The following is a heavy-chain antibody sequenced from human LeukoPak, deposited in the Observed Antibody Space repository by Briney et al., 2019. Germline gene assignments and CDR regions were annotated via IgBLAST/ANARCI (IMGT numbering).Heavy chain of an antibody. CDR3: ARVNSSGWYDLYYFDY. J-gene: IGHJ4*02. Sequence: ASVKVSCKASGYTFTGYYMHWVRQAPGQGLAWMGWINPNSGGTNYAQKFQGRVTMTRDTSISTAYMELSRLRSDDTAVYYCARVNSSGWYDLYYFDYWGQGTLVTVSS. V-gene: IGHV1-2*02. CDR2: INPNSGGT. D-gene: IGHD6-19*01. CDR1: GYTFTGYY.